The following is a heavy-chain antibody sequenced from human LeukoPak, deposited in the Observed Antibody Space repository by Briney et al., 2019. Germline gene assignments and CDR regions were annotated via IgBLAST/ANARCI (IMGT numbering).Heavy chain of an antibody. Sequence: PGGSLRLSCEVSGFTFSSHSMNWVRQAPGKGLEWVSYISSGSGTIYYADSVKGRFTIARDTSKNTLYLQMNSLRAEDTAVYYCARDSLGSFFDYWGQGTLVTVSS. J-gene: IGHJ4*02. D-gene: IGHD1-26*01. CDR2: ISSGSGTI. CDR3: ARDSLGSFFDY. V-gene: IGHV3-48*01. CDR1: GFTFSSHS.